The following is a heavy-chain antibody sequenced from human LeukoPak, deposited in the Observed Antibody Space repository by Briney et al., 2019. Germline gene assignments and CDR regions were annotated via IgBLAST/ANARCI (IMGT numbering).Heavy chain of an antibody. CDR3: ATNSGGSNWYHGDYYYYYMDV. V-gene: IGHV4-30-2*01. J-gene: IGHJ6*03. D-gene: IGHD6-13*01. Sequence: SETLSLTCTVSGGSISSGGYYWTWIRQPPGKGLEWIGYMYYNGNTHYNPSLKSRVTISVDKSQNQFSLKLSSVTAADTAIYYCATNSGGSNWYHGDYYYYYMDVWGHGTTVAVSS. CDR1: GGSISSGGYY. CDR2: MYYNGNT.